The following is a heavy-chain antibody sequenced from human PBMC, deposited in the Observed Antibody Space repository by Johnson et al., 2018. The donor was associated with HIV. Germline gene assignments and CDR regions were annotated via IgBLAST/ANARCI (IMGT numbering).Heavy chain of an antibody. CDR3: ARDPEGAPPLGAFDI. J-gene: IGHJ3*02. V-gene: IGHV3-30*04. Sequence: QVVESGGGVVQPGRSLRLSCAASGFTFSSYAMHWVRQAPGKGLEWVAVISYDGSNKYYADSVKGRFTISRDNSKNTLYLQMNSLRAEDTAVYYCARDPEGAPPLGAFDIWGQGTMVTVSS. CDR2: ISYDGSNK. CDR1: GFTFSSYA. D-gene: IGHD1-26*01.